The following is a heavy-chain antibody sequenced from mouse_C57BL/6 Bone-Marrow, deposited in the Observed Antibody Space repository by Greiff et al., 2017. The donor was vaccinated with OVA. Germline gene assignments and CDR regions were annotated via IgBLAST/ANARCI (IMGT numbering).Heavy chain of an antibody. Sequence: EVKLVESGGGLVKPGGSLKLSCAASGFTFSSYAMSWVRQTPEKRLGWVATISDGGSYTYYPDNVKGRFTISRDNAKNNLYLQMSHLKSEDTAMYYCARDEGNYYGSSYDYWGQGTTLTVSS. J-gene: IGHJ2*01. V-gene: IGHV5-4*01. CDR3: ARDEGNYYGSSYDY. CDR1: GFTFSSYA. CDR2: ISDGGSYT. D-gene: IGHD1-1*01.